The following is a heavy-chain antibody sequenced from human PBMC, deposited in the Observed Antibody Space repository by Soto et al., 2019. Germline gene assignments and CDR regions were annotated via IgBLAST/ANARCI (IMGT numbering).Heavy chain of an antibody. J-gene: IGHJ3*02. CDR2: ISWHSGSI. CDR3: AKAPGLLWFGEYKNDACDI. V-gene: IGHV3-9*01. D-gene: IGHD3-10*01. Sequence: EVQLVESGGGLVQPGRSLRLSCAASGFTFDDYAMHWVRQAPGKGLEWVSGISWHSGSIGYADSVKGRFTISRDNAKNSLYLQMNSLRAEDTALYYCAKAPGLLWFGEYKNDACDIWGQGTTVTVSS. CDR1: GFTFDDYA.